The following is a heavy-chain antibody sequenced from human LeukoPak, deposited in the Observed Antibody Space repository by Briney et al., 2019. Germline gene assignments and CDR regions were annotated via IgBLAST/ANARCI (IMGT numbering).Heavy chain of an antibody. D-gene: IGHD3-9*01. Sequence: GESLKITCKGSGYSFTSYWIGWVRQMPGKGLEWMGIIYPGDSDTRYSPSFQGQVTISADKSISTAYLQWSSLKASDTAMYYCARGGNVRYFDWADFDYWGQGTLVTVSS. CDR2: IYPGDSDT. CDR1: GYSFTSYW. J-gene: IGHJ4*02. V-gene: IGHV5-51*01. CDR3: ARGGNVRYFDWADFDY.